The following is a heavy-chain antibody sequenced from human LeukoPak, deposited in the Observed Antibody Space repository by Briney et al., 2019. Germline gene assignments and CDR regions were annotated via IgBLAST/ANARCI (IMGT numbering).Heavy chain of an antibody. CDR1: GGSISSSSYY. V-gene: IGHV4-39*07. J-gene: IGHJ6*03. CDR3: ARALYYDSSGYYYYYYYMDV. D-gene: IGHD3-22*01. Sequence: PSETLSLTCTVSGGSISSSSYYWGWIRQPPGKGLEWIGSIYYSGSTNYNPSLKSRVTISVDKSKNQFSLKLSSVTAADTAVYYCARALYYDSSGYYYYYYYMDVWGKGTTVTVSS. CDR2: IYYSGST.